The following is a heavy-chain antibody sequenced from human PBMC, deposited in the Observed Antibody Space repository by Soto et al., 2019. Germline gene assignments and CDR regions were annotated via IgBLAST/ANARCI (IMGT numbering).Heavy chain of an antibody. D-gene: IGHD2-2*01. CDR3: ARGFTLLLGYCSSTSCYNWFDP. J-gene: IGHJ5*02. CDR1: GGSFSGYY. V-gene: IGHV4-34*01. Sequence: SETLSLTCAVYGGSFSGYYWSWIRQPPGKGLEWIGEINHSGSTNYNPSLKSRVTISVDTSKNQFSLKLSSVTAADTAVYYCARGFTLLLGYCSSTSCYNWFDPWGQGTLVTVSS. CDR2: INHSGST.